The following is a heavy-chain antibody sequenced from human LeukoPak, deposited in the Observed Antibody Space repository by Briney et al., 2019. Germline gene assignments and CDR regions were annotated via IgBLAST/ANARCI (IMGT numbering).Heavy chain of an antibody. V-gene: IGHV4-59*01. D-gene: IGHD1-26*01. CDR1: GGSISSYS. Sequence: SETLSLTCTVSGGSISSYSWSWIRQPPGKGLEWIGYIYYSGSTNYNPSLKSRVTISVDTSKNQFSLKLSSVTAADTAVYYCARDRTGGSYPYGMDVWGQGTTVTVSS. CDR3: ARDRTGGSYPYGMDV. CDR2: IYYSGST. J-gene: IGHJ6*02.